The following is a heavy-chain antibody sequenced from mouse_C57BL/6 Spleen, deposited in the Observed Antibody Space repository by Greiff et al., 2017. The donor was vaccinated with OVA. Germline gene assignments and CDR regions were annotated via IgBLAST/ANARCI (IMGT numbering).Heavy chain of an antibody. D-gene: IGHD2-3*01. V-gene: IGHV1-81*01. CDR3: ARSPDGYYAMDY. CDR1: GYTFTSYG. Sequence: QVQLQQSGAELARPGASVKLSCKASGYTFTSYGISWVKQRTGQGLEWIGEIYPRSGNTYYNEKFKGKATLTADKSSSTAYMQLRSLTSEDSAVYFCARSPDGYYAMDYWGQGTSVTVSS. CDR2: IYPRSGNT. J-gene: IGHJ4*01.